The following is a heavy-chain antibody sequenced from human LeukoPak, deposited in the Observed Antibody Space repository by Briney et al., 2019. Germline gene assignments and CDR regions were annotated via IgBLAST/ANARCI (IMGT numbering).Heavy chain of an antibody. CDR3: ARATRNGYDY. D-gene: IGHD5-24*01. CDR2: ISHDSTTI. J-gene: IGHJ4*02. Sequence: EGSLRLSCAASGFTFRIYGMNRVRQAPGKGPEWVSYISHDSTTIYYKDSVKGRFTMSRDNAGTSLYVQMTSLRAEDTAMYYCARATRNGYDYWGQGTLVTVPS. V-gene: IGHV3-48*04. CDR1: GFTFRIYG.